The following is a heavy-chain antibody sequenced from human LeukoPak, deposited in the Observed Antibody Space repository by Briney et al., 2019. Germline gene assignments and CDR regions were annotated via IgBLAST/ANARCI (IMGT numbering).Heavy chain of an antibody. Sequence: GGSLRLSCAASGFTLSTYGMHWVRQAPGKGLEWVAFIRYDGSNKYYADSVKGRFAISRDNSKNTVYLQMNSLRAEDTAVYYCAKDHSPSSSSWYWGQGTLVTVSS. CDR3: AKDHSPSSSSWY. D-gene: IGHD6-13*01. J-gene: IGHJ4*02. V-gene: IGHV3-30*02. CDR2: IRYDGSNK. CDR1: GFTLSTYG.